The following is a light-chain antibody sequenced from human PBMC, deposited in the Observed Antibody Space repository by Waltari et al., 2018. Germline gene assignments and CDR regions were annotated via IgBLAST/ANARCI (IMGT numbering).Light chain of an antibody. Sequence: QSELTQPPSASGTAGQRVTFSCSGDNSNIGSHEISWYQQFPGTAPQLLIYSDHQRLSGVPDRFSASKSGTSASLTISGLQSEDEASYYCATWDDSLNGPLFGGGTKLTVL. J-gene: IGLJ2*01. CDR3: ATWDDSLNGPL. CDR1: NSNIGSHE. CDR2: SDH. V-gene: IGLV1-44*01.